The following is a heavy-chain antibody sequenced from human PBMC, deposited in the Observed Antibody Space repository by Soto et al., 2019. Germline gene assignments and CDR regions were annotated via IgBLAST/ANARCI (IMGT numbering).Heavy chain of an antibody. D-gene: IGHD3-22*01. Sequence: QVQLVQSGAEVKKPGSSVKVSCKASGGTFSSYAISWVRQAPGQGLEWMGGIIPLFGTANYAQQFQGRVTITADESTSTAYMELSSLRAEDTAVYYGARRYDRSGPYLAPQPLGWFDPWGQGTLVTVSS. J-gene: IGHJ5*02. V-gene: IGHV1-69*01. CDR3: ARRYDRSGPYLAPQPLGWFDP. CDR2: IIPLFGTA. CDR1: GGTFSSYA.